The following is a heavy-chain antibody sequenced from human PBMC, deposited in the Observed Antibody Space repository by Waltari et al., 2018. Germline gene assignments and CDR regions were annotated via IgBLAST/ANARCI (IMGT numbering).Heavy chain of an antibody. CDR3: ARARQWLAVDY. D-gene: IGHD6-19*01. Sequence: EVQLVESGGGLVQPGGCLRLSCAAAGFTVSSDWMSWVRQAPGKGLEWVANIKQDGSEKYCVDSVKGRFTISRDNAKNSLYLQMNSLRAEDTAVYYCARARQWLAVDYWGQGTLVTVSS. J-gene: IGHJ4*02. V-gene: IGHV3-7*01. CDR1: GFTVSSDW. CDR2: IKQDGSEK.